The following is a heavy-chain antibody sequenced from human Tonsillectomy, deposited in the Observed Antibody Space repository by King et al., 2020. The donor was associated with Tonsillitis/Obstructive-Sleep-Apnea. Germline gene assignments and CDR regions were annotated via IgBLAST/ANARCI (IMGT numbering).Heavy chain of an antibody. CDR2: IWYDGSNK. Sequence: VQLVESGGGVVQPGRSLRLSCAASGFTFSSYGMHWVRQAPGKGLEWVAVIWYDGSNKYYADSVKGRFTIARDNSKNTPYLQMNSLRAEDTAVYYCARDGLDSVVVPAAKDYYYYYMDVWGKGTTVTVSS. V-gene: IGHV3-33*01. CDR3: ARDGLDSVVVPAAKDYYYYYMDV. D-gene: IGHD2-2*03. J-gene: IGHJ6*03. CDR1: GFTFSSYG.